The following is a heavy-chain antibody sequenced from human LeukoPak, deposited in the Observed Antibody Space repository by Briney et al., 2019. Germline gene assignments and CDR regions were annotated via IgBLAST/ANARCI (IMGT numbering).Heavy chain of an antibody. CDR1: GYTLTSYY. CDR3: ARGGWSEMATTNWYFDL. D-gene: IGHD5-24*01. CDR2: INPSGGST. V-gene: IGHV1-46*01. Sequence: ASVKVSCKASGYTLTSYYMHWVRQAPGQGLEWMGIINPSGGSTSYAQKFQGRVTMTRDTSTSTVYMELSSLRSEDTAVYYCARGGWSEMATTNWYFDLWGRGTLVTVSS. J-gene: IGHJ2*01.